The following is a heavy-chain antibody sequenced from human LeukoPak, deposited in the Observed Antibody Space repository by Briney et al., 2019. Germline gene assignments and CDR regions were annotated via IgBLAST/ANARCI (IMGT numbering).Heavy chain of an antibody. CDR2: IYHSGST. CDR3: ARVIGGSYYRDYYYYMDV. CDR1: GYSISGGYY. J-gene: IGHJ6*03. Sequence: PSETLSLTCTVSGYSISGGYYWGWIRQPPGKGLEWIGSIYHSGSTYYNPSLKSRVTISVDPSKNQFSLKLSSVTAADTAVYYCARVIGGSYYRDYYYYMDVWGKGTTVTVSS. V-gene: IGHV4-38-2*02. D-gene: IGHD1-26*01.